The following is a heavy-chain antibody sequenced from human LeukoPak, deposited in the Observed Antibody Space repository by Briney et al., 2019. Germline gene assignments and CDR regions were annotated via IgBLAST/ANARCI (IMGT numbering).Heavy chain of an antibody. CDR3: ATGENKYQLLGDYYYYMDV. D-gene: IGHD2-2*01. J-gene: IGHJ6*03. CDR2: FGPEDGET. V-gene: IGHV1-24*01. CDR1: GYTLTELS. Sequence: RASVKVSCKVSGYTLTELSMHWVRQAPGKGLEWMGGFGPEDGETIYAQKFQGRVTMTEDTSTDTAYMELSSLRSEDTAVYYCATGENKYQLLGDYYYYMDVWGKGTTVTVSS.